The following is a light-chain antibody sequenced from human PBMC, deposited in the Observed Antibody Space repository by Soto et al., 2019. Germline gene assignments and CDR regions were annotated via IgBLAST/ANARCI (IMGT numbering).Light chain of an antibody. CDR1: QSISSW. J-gene: IGKJ1*01. V-gene: IGKV1-5*01. CDR3: QQYNSYPWT. Sequence: DIQMTQSPSTLSASVGDRVTITCRASQSISSWLAWYQQKPGKAPKLLIYDASSLESGVPPRFSGSGSGTEFTLTISSLQPDDFATYYCQQYNSYPWTFGQGTKVEIQ. CDR2: DAS.